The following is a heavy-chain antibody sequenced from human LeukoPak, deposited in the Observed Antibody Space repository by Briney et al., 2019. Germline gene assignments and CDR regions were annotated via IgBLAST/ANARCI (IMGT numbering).Heavy chain of an antibody. CDR2: ISAYNRKT. CDR3: ARVVDFWGDRNWFDT. J-gene: IGHJ5*02. Sequence: ASVKVSCKASGYIFTTTYITWVRQAPGQGLELMGWISAYNRKTRYEQKFQGRVIMTTDTPTSTAYMELRSLRSDDTAMYYCARVVDFWGDRNWFDTWGQGTLVTVSS. D-gene: IGHD3-3*01. V-gene: IGHV1-18*01. CDR1: GYIFTTTY.